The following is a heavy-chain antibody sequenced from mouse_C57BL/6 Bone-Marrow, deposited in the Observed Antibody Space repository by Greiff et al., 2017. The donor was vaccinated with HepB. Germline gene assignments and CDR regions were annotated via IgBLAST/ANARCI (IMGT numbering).Heavy chain of an antibody. D-gene: IGHD1-1*01. CDR3: ARERDYYGSSSFFDY. CDR2: INYDGSST. CDR1: GFTFSDYY. J-gene: IGHJ2*01. Sequence: EVQRVESEGGLVQPGSSMKLSCTASGFTFSDYYMAWVRQVPEKGLEWVANINYDGSSTYYLDSLKSRFIISRDNAKNILYLQMSSLKSEDTATYYCARERDYYGSSSFFDYWGQGTTLTVSS. V-gene: IGHV5-16*01.